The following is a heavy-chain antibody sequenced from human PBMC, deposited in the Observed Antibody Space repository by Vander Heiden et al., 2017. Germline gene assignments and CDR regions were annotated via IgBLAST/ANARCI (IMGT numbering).Heavy chain of an antibody. J-gene: IGHJ4*02. D-gene: IGHD2-8*01. CDR1: GGSLSSYY. CDR2: INHFGNT. CDR3: ATNTSNAYDY. V-gene: IGHV4-34*02. Sequence: QVQLQQWGAGLLKPSETLSLTCAVHGGSLSSYYWSWIRQSPGRGLEWIGQINHFGNTNYNPSLKSRVTISIDTSKSQLSLDLSSVTAADTAVYYCATNTSNAYDYWGPGTRVTVSS.